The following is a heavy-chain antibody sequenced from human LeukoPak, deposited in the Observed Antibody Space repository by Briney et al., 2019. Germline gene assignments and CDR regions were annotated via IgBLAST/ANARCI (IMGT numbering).Heavy chain of an antibody. CDR3: ARGTHSSSWYRDYYYYMDV. D-gene: IGHD6-13*01. CDR2: INPNSGGT. CDR1: GYTFTGYY. V-gene: IGHV1-2*02. Sequence: ASVKVSCKASGYTFTGYYMHWVRQAPGQGLEWMGWINPNSGGTNYAQKFQGRVTMTRDTSISTAYMELSRLRSEDTAVYYCARGTHSSSWYRDYYYYMDVWGKGTTVTISS. J-gene: IGHJ6*03.